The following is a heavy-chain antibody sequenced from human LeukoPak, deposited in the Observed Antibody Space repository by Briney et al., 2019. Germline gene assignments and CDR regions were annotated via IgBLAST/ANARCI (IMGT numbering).Heavy chain of an antibody. V-gene: IGHV3-30*04. J-gene: IGHJ4*02. CDR3: ARDLPTVVIFGAFDS. D-gene: IGHD3-3*01. CDR2: ISSDGSNK. Sequence: TGGSLRLSCAASGFTLSSYVMHWVRQAPGKGLECVAVISSDGSNKYYADSVKGRLTVSRDNSKNTLYLQMNSLRPEDTAVYYCARDLPTVVIFGAFDSWGQGTLVTVSP. CDR1: GFTLSSYV.